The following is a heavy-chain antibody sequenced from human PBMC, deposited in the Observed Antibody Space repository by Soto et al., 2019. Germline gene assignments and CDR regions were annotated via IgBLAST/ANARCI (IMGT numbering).Heavy chain of an antibody. V-gene: IGHV4-34*01. D-gene: IGHD3-22*01. Sequence: SETLSLTCAVYGGSFSGYYWSWIRQPPGKGLEWIGEINHSGSTNYNPSLKSRVTISVDTSKNQFSLKLSSVTAADTAVYYCARDPYYYDSSGYPFDYWGQGTLVTVSS. CDR2: INHSGST. J-gene: IGHJ4*02. CDR1: GGSFSGYY. CDR3: ARDPYYYDSSGYPFDY.